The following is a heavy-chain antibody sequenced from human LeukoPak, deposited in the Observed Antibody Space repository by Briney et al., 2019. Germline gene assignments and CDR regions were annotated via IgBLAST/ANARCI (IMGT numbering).Heavy chain of an antibody. CDR1: GFTFSSYS. D-gene: IGHD6-19*01. CDR3: ARDLSIAVSGPPYYCYYYGMDV. CDR2: ISSSSSYI. V-gene: IGHV3-21*01. Sequence: GGSLRLSCAASGFTFSSYSMNWVRQAPGKGLGWVSSISSSSSYIYYADSVKGRFTISRDNAKNSLYLQMNSLRAEDTAVYYCARDLSIAVSGPPYYCYYYGMDVWGQGATVTVAS. J-gene: IGHJ6*02.